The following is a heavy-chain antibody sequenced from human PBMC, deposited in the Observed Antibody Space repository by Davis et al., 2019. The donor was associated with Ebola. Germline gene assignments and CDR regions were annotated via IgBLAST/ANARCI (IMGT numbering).Heavy chain of an antibody. V-gene: IGHV4-61*05. CDR1: GGSISSSSYY. CDR3: ARAREWEPYPFDY. J-gene: IGHJ4*02. D-gene: IGHD1-26*01. CDR2: IYYSGST. Sequence: MPSETLSLTCTVSGGSISSSSYYWSWIRQPPGKGLEWIGYIYYSGSTNYNPSLKRRVTISVDTSKNQFSLQLNSVTPEDTAVYYCARAREWEPYPFDYWGQGTLVTVSS.